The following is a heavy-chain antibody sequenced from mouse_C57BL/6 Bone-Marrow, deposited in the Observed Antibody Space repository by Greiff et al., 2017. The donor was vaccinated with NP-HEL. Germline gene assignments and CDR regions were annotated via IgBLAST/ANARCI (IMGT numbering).Heavy chain of an antibody. V-gene: IGHV1-80*01. Sequence: VQLQQSGAELVKPGASVKISCKASGYAFRSYWMNWVKERPGKGLEWIGQIYPGDGDTKYNGKFKGKATLTADKSSSTAYMQVSSLTSEDSAVYFCARGDYGSSRFGYAMDYWGQGTSVTVSS. CDR2: IYPGDGDT. J-gene: IGHJ4*01. D-gene: IGHD1-1*01. CDR3: ARGDYGSSRFGYAMDY. CDR1: GYAFRSYW.